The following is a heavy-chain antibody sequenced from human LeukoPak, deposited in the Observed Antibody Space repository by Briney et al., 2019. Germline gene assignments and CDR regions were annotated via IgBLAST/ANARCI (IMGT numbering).Heavy chain of an antibody. D-gene: IGHD3-3*01. CDR1: GFTFSSYS. J-gene: IGHJ4*02. Sequence: GGSLRLSCAASGFTFSSYSMNWVRQAPGKGLEWVSSISSSSSYIYYADSVKGRFTISRDNAKNSLYLQMNSLRAEDTAVYYCASPHAPKVAWSNYSGQGTLVTVSS. CDR3: ASPHAPKVAWSNY. CDR2: ISSSSSYI. V-gene: IGHV3-21*01.